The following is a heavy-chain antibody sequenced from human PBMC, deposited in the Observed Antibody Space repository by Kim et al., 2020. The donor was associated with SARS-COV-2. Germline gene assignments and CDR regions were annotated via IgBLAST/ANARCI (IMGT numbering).Heavy chain of an antibody. CDR2: IGRSDGHM. V-gene: IGHV3-48*03. CDR3: ARGVPDSGWPFDY. Sequence: GGSLRLSCAASVFTFSNYDMNWVRQAPGQGLEWVSYIGRSDGHMYYTDSVKGRFIISRDNAKNLLSLQMNSLRADDTAVYYCARGVPDSGWPFDYWGQGTLVTVSS. D-gene: IGHD6-19*01. J-gene: IGHJ4*02. CDR1: VFTFSNYD.